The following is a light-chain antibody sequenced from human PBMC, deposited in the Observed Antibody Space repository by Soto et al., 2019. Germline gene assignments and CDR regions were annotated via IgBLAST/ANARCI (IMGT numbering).Light chain of an antibody. CDR2: GAS. CDR3: QQYDTWPLT. J-gene: IGKJ3*01. CDR1: QTVSSSF. Sequence: EIVLTQSPGTLSLSPGERATLSCRASQTVSSSFLAWYRQKPGQAPRLLIYGASSRATGIPARFSGSGSGTEFTLTISSLQSEDFAVYYCQQYDTWPLTFGPGTKVDIK. V-gene: IGKV3-20*01.